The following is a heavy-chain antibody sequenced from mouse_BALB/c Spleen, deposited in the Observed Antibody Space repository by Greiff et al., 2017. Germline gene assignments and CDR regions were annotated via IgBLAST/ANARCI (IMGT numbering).Heavy chain of an antibody. V-gene: IGHV5-6-4*01. D-gene: IGHD4-1*01. CDR2: ISSGGSYT. J-gene: IGHJ4*01. CDR3: TRDRRSLGAMDY. CDR1: GFTFSSYT. Sequence: DVKLVESGGGLVKPGGSLKLSCAASGFTFSSYTMSWVRQTPEKRLEWVATISSGGSYTYYPDSVKGRFTISRDNAKNTLYLQMSSLKSEDTAMYYCTRDRRSLGAMDYWGQGTSVTVSS.